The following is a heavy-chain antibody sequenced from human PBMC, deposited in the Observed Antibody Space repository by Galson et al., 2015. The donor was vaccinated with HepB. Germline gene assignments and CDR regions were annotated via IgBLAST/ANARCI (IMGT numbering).Heavy chain of an antibody. CDR1: GYTFTSYA. CDR2: INPGDGNT. CDR3: ARALWFGDLSNDY. J-gene: IGHJ4*02. D-gene: IGHD3-10*01. V-gene: IGHV1-3*01. Sequence: SVKVSCKASGYTFTSYAMHWVRQAPGQRLEWMGWINPGDGNTKYSQKFQGRVTITRDTSASTAYMELSSLRSEDTALYYCARALWFGDLSNDYWGQGTLVTVSS.